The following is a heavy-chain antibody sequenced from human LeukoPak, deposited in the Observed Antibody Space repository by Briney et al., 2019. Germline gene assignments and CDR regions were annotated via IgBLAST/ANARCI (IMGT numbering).Heavy chain of an antibody. J-gene: IGHJ1*01. V-gene: IGHV3-48*03. CDR3: AKVRIPGTLH. Sequence: GGSLRLSCAASGFTFSSYEMNWVRQAPREGLEWVSYISSSGSTIYYADSVKGRFTISRDNAKNSLYLQMNSLRAEDTAVYYCAKVRIPGTLHWGQGTLVTVSS. CDR2: ISSSGSTI. D-gene: IGHD1-7*01. CDR1: GFTFSSYE.